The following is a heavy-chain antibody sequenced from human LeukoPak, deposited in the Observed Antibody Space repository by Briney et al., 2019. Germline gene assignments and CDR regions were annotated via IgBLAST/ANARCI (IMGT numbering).Heavy chain of an antibody. Sequence: PGGSLRLTCAASGFTFSGYWMSWVRQAPGKGLEWVANIEQDGSEKYYVDSVKGRFTISRDNAKNSLYLQMNSLRAEDTAVYYCARVLYCYGSGTAPCWFDPWGQGTLVTVSS. CDR3: ARVLYCYGSGTAPCWFDP. D-gene: IGHD3-10*01. CDR1: GFTFSGYW. V-gene: IGHV3-7*04. J-gene: IGHJ5*02. CDR2: IEQDGSEK.